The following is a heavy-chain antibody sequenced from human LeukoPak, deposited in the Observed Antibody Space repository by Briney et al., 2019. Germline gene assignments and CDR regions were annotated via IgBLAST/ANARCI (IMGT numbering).Heavy chain of an antibody. J-gene: IGHJ4*02. CDR3: ARDLEIWSGYYFDY. CDR1: GGSISYYY. Sequence: PSETLSLTCTVSGGSISYYYWSWIRQSAGKGPEWIGRIYTSGSTNYNPSLKSRVTMSVDTSKNQFSLKLSSVTAADTAVYYCARDLEIWSGYYFDYWGQGTLVTVSS. CDR2: IYTSGST. V-gene: IGHV4-4*07. D-gene: IGHD3-3*01.